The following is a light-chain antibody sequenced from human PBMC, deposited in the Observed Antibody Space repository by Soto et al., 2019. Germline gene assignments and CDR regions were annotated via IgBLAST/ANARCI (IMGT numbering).Light chain of an antibody. CDR2: KAS. CDR3: QQYNSSPLT. V-gene: IGKV1-5*03. CDR1: QSIGAS. J-gene: IGKJ4*01. Sequence: DIQMTQSPSTLYASVGDRVTITCRASQSIGASLAWFQQKPGKAPNLLIYKASSLESGVPSMFSGSGSGTEFTLTISTLQPDDFATYYCQQYNSSPLTFGGGTKVEIK.